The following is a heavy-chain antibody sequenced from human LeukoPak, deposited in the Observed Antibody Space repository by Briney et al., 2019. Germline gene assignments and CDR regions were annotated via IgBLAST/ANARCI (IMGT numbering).Heavy chain of an antibody. J-gene: IGHJ6*04. CDR1: GFTFSSYA. Sequence: GGSLRLSCSASGFTFSSYAMHWVRQALGKGLEYVSAISSNGGSTYYADSVKGRFTISRDNSKNTLYLQMSSLRAEDTAVYYCVKGVWFGEDYYGMDVWGKGTTVTVSS. V-gene: IGHV3-64D*06. D-gene: IGHD3-10*01. CDR2: ISSNGGST. CDR3: VKGVWFGEDYYGMDV.